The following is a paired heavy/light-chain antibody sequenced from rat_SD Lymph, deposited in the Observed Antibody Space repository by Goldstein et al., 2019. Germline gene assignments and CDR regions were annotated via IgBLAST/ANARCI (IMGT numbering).Heavy chain of an antibody. V-gene: IGHV3-4*01. D-gene: IGHD1-12*02. CDR1: GYTITSGY. CDR3: ASAIYYYDGTYYYEAWYFDY. Sequence: EIQLQESGPGLVKPSQSLSLTCSVTGYTITSGYDWSWIRKFPGNKMEWMGYISYSGSTNYNPSLKSRISITRDTSKNQFFLQLNSVTTEDTATYYCASAIYYYDGTYYYEAWYFDYWGQGVMVTVSS. J-gene: IGHJ2*01. CDR2: ISYSGST.
Light chain of an antibody. CDR1: QDIGNW. CDR3: LQGYSAPWT. J-gene: IGKJ1*01. Sequence: DIQMTQSPASLSASLEEIVTITCQASQDIGNWLAWYQQKPGKSPQLLIYGATSLADGVPSRFSGSRSGTQYSLKISRLQVEDPGIYYCLQGYSAPWTFGGGTKLELK. V-gene: IGKV12S17*01. CDR2: GAT.